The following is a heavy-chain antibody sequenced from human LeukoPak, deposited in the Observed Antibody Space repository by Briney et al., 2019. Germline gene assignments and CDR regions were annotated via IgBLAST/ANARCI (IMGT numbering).Heavy chain of an antibody. D-gene: IGHD2-15*01. J-gene: IGHJ6*03. CDR2: IIPIFGTA. Sequence: SVKVSCKASGGTFSSYAISWVRQAPGQGLEWMGGIIPIFGTANYAQKFQGRVTMTRNTSISTAYMELSSLRSEDTAVYYCARVRGGGYCSGGSCYRYYYYYMDVWGKGTTVTISS. V-gene: IGHV1-69*05. CDR1: GGTFSSYA. CDR3: ARVRGGGYCSGGSCYRYYYYYMDV.